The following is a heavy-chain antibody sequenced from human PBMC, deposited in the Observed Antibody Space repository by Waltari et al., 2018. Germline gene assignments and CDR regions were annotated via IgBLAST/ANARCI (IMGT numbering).Heavy chain of an antibody. D-gene: IGHD2-15*01. CDR2: IDYSGST. J-gene: IGHJ2*01. Sequence: QVQLQESCPGLVKPSETLSLTCTVSGGSVSSHYWSCTPQPPGNGLEWIGYIDYSGSTNYNPSLKSRVTISVDTSKNQFSLKLSSVTAADTAVYYCARLYCSGGSCYSGFWYFDLWGRGTLVTVSS. CDR3: ARLYCSGGSCYSGFWYFDL. CDR1: GGSVSSHY. V-gene: IGHV4-59*02.